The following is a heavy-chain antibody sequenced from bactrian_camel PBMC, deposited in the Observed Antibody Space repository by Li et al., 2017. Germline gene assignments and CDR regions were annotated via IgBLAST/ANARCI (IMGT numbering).Heavy chain of an antibody. J-gene: IGHJ4*01. V-gene: IGHV3S55*01. CDR1: VISLSSYC. CDR3: AAQGGTWYSCLMAAYTY. CDR2: IDRDGST. Sequence: HVQLVESGGDTVQAGGTLSLSCVASVISLSSYCLAWFRQAPGKERERVAAIDRDGSTAYADIAKGRFIISQDNAKNTLYLQMNSLKPEDTAMYYCAAQGGTWYSCLMAAYTYWSQGTQVTVS. D-gene: IGHD6*01.